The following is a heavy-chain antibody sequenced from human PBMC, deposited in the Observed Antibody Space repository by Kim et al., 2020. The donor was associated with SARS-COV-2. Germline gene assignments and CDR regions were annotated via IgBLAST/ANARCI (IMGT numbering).Heavy chain of an antibody. CDR1: GSSISDYY. V-gene: IGHV4-59*13. J-gene: IGHJ4*02. Sequence: SETLSLTCTVSGSSISDYYWSWIRQPPGTGLECIGYIYSGHTDYSPSLKSRATISVDTSRNQVSLILRSVTAADTAIYYCARLAPGCDTVNWGQGTLLTV. CDR2: IYSGHT. CDR3: ARLAPGCDTVN. D-gene: IGHD6-19*01.